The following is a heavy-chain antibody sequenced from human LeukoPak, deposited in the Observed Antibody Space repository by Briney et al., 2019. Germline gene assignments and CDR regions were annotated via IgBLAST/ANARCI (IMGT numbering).Heavy chain of an antibody. V-gene: IGHV4-34*01. J-gene: IGHJ4*02. CDR3: ARGPNSFSSGWYGGIPFDY. D-gene: IGHD6-19*01. Sequence: SETLSLTCAVYGGSSSGYYWSWIRQPPGKGLEWIGEINHSGSTNYNPSLKSRVTISVDTSKNQFSLKLSSVTAADTAVYYCARGPNSFSSGWYGGIPFDYWGQGTLVTVSS. CDR1: GGSSSGYY. CDR2: INHSGST.